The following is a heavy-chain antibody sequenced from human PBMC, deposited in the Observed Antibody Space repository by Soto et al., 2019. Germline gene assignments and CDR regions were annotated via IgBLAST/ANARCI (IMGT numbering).Heavy chain of an antibody. V-gene: IGHV3-30-3*01. J-gene: IGHJ4*02. CDR2: TSYDGNNK. D-gene: IGHD3-16*01. Sequence: VQLLESGGGLVQPGGSLSLSCAASGFTFSSYAMSWVRQTPGKGLEWVAFTSYDGNNKDDGGSVKGRFTVSRDNSQNTLHLQMDFLRQEDTALYYCARLGTTGGFDLCGQGTLVSVSS. CDR3: ARLGTTGGFDL. CDR1: GFTFSSYA.